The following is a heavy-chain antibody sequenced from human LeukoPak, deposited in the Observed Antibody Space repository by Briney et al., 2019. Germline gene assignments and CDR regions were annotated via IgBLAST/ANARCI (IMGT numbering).Heavy chain of an antibody. V-gene: IGHV3-21*01. CDR1: GFTFSSYA. D-gene: IGHD6-19*01. CDR2: ISSSSSYI. Sequence: GGSLRLSCAASGFTFSSYAMHWVRQAPGKGLEWVSSISSSSSYIYYADSVKGRFTISRDNAKNSLYLQMNSLRAEDTAVYYCARDRRIAVAGYFDYWGQGTLVTVSS. CDR3: ARDRRIAVAGYFDY. J-gene: IGHJ4*02.